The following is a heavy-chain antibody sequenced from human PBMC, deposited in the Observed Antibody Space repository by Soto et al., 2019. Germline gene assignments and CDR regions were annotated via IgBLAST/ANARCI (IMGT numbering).Heavy chain of an antibody. D-gene: IGHD2-2*01. J-gene: IGHJ4*02. CDR2: ISGSGGST. CDR1: GFTFSSYA. Sequence: EVQLLESGGGLVQPGGSLRLSCAASGFTFSSYAMSWVRQAPGKGLEWVSAISGSGGSTYYADSVKGRFTISRDTSKNSLYLQMNSLRADDTAVYYCAKGGVVVPDATLCFDYWGQGTLVTVSS. V-gene: IGHV3-23*01. CDR3: AKGGVVVPDATLCFDY.